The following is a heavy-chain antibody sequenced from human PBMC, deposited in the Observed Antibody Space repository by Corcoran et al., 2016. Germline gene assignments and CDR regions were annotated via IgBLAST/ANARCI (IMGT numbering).Heavy chain of an antibody. Sequence: QVQLVESGGGVVQPGGSLRLSCAASGFTFSDYGMQWVRQAPGKGLEWVAVISDAGSTEYYADSVKGRFTISRDNSKNTLFLQMHSLRAEDTAVYDCAKEFHSSGYGAYFDYWGQGALVTVSS. J-gene: IGHJ4*02. CDR1: GFTFSDYG. CDR2: ISDAGSTE. CDR3: AKEFHSSGYGAYFDY. D-gene: IGHD3-22*01. V-gene: IGHV3-30*18.